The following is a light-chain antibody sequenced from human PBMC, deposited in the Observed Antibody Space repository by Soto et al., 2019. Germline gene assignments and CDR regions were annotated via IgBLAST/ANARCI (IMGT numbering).Light chain of an antibody. Sequence: EMVLKQSPGTLSLYTGEGATLSCRASRSVLTYLAWYQQKPGQAPRLLIYDASSRATGIPDRFSGSGSGTDFTLTISRLEPEDFAVYSCQQYCSSRTFGQGAKVDIK. V-gene: IGKV3-20*01. J-gene: IGKJ1*01. CDR2: DAS. CDR1: RSVLTY. CDR3: QQYCSSRT.